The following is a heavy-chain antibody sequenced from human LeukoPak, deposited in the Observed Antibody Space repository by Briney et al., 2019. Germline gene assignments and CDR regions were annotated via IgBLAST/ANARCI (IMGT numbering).Heavy chain of an antibody. CDR1: GGSISSYY. V-gene: IGHV4-59*01. CDR3: ARVREGHYYYGMDV. J-gene: IGHJ6*02. CDR2: IYYSGST. Sequence: PSETLSLTCTVSGGSISSYYWSWIRQPPGKGLEWIGYIYYSGSTNYNPSLKSRVTISVDTPRNQFSLKLSSVTAADTAVYYCARVREGHYYYGMDVWGQGTTVTVSS.